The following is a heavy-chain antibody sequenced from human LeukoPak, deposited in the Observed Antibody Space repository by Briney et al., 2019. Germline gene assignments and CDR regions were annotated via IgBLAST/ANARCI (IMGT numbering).Heavy chain of an antibody. V-gene: IGHV4-30-4*01. J-gene: IGHJ5*02. CDR1: GGSISSGDYY. D-gene: IGHD2-21*02. CDR2: IYYSGST. CDR3: GRRVVTGYNWFDP. Sequence: SQTLSLTCTVSGGSISSGDYYWSWIRQPPGKGLEWIGYIYYSGSTYYNPSLKSRVTISVDTSKNQFSLKLSSVTAADTAVYYCGRRVVTGYNWFDPWGQGTLVTVSS.